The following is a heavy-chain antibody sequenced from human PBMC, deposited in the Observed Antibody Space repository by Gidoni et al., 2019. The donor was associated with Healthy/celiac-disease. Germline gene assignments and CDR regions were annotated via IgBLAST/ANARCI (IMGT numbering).Heavy chain of an antibody. CDR1: GFTFSSYS. CDR3: ARDRDGYSGSYNFDY. J-gene: IGHJ4*02. CDR2: ISSSSSYI. V-gene: IGHV3-21*01. Sequence: EVQLVESGGGLVKPGGSLRLSCAAPGFTFSSYSMNWVRQAPGKGLEWVSSISSSSSYIYYADSVKGRFTISRDNAKNSLYLQMNSLRAEDTAVYYCARDRDGYSGSYNFDYWGQGTLVTVSS. D-gene: IGHD1-26*01.